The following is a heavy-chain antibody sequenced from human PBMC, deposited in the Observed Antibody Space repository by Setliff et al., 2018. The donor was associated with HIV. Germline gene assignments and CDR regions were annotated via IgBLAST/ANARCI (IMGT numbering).Heavy chain of an antibody. CDR3: ARMVSDYIGHSDY. V-gene: IGHV4-4*02. D-gene: IGHD3-16*01. CDR1: GGSISSSNW. Sequence: SETLSLTCAVSGGSISSSNWWSWVRQPPGKGLEWIGEIYHSGSTNYNPSLKSRVTISVDKSKNQFSLKLSSVTAADTAVYYCARMVSDYIGHSDYWGQGTLVTVSS. J-gene: IGHJ4*02. CDR2: IYHSGST.